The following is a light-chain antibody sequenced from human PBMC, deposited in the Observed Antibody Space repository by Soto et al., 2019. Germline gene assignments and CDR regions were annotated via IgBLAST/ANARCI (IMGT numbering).Light chain of an antibody. CDR3: QQYIDWPPGT. V-gene: IGKV3-15*01. CDR1: QSVSSS. CDR2: DTS. J-gene: IGKJ1*01. Sequence: EIVVTQSPATLSVSPGERVTLSCWASQSVSSSLAWYQQRPGQAPRLLIYDTSTRAAGISARFSGSGSGTEFTPTISSLQSEDFAVYYCQQYIDWPPGTFGQGTAVEIK.